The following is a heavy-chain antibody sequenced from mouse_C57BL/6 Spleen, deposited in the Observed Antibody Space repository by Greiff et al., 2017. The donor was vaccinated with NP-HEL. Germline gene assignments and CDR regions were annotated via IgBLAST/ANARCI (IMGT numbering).Heavy chain of an antibody. Sequence: QVQLKQSGAELVRPGASVTLSCKASGYTFTDYEMHWVKQTPVHGLEWIGAIDPETGGTAYNQKFKGKAILTADKSSSTAYMELRSLTSEDSAVYYCTRYIYYYGSSWFAYWGQGTLVTVSA. CDR1: GYTFTDYE. D-gene: IGHD1-1*01. J-gene: IGHJ3*01. V-gene: IGHV1-15*01. CDR2: IDPETGGT. CDR3: TRYIYYYGSSWFAY.